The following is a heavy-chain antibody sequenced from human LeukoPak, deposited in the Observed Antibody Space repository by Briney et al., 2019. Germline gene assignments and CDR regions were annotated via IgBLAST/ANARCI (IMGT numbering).Heavy chain of an antibody. CDR1: GGSFSGYY. CDR2: INHSGST. J-gene: IGHJ3*02. V-gene: IGHV4-34*01. D-gene: IGHD4-23*01. CDR3: ARKGATAGGTRALDI. Sequence: SETLSLTCAVYGGSFSGYYWTWIRQPPGQGLEWIGEINHSGSTEYDPSLKSRVTILLDTPKSQFSLKLTSVTAADTAVYYCARKGATAGGTRALDIWGQGTMVTVSS.